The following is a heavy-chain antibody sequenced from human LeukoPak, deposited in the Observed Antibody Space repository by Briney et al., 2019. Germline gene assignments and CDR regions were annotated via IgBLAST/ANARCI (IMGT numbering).Heavy chain of an antibody. Sequence: PGGSLRLSCAASGFTFSSYSMNWVRQAPGKGLEWVSSISSSSSYIYYADSVKDRFTISRDNAKNSLYLQMNSLRAEDTAVYYCARVTEPYYYRHLGAFDIWGQGTMVTVSS. V-gene: IGHV3-21*01. CDR1: GFTFSSYS. CDR3: ARVTEPYYYRHLGAFDI. D-gene: IGHD3-22*01. J-gene: IGHJ3*02. CDR2: ISSSSSYI.